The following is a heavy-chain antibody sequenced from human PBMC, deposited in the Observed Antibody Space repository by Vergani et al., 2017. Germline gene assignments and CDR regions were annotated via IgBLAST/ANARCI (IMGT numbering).Heavy chain of an antibody. CDR3: AEQYFVAGNYLFDY. Sequence: EVQLLESGGNLIQPGGSLRLSCGASGFTFSSYAMTWVRLAPGKGLQWVSAISGSGGNTFYTDSVKGRFTISRDNSKDTLYLQMNSLRTEDTAIYYCAEQYFVAGNYLFDYWGQGTLVTVSS. CDR2: ISGSGGNT. CDR1: GFTFSSYA. V-gene: IGHV3-23*01. D-gene: IGHD3-9*01. J-gene: IGHJ4*02.